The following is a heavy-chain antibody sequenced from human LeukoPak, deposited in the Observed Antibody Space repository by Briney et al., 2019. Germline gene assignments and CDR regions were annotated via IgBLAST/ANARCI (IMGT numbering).Heavy chain of an antibody. CDR1: GGSISSYY. J-gene: IGHJ5*02. D-gene: IGHD3-3*01. CDR2: IYYSGST. V-gene: IGHV4-59*01. Sequence: SETLSLTCTVSGGSISSYYWSWIRQPPGKGLEWIGYIYYSGSTNYNPSLKSRVTISVDTSKNQFSLELSSVTAADTAVYYCARVAEYYDFWSGYYKSWFDPWGQGTLVTVSS. CDR3: ARVAEYYDFWSGYYKSWFDP.